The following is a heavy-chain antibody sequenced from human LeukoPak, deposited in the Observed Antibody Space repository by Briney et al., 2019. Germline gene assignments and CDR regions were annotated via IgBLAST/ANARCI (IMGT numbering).Heavy chain of an antibody. CDR3: AREASAYYDSSGPFDY. CDR2: INPNSGGT. V-gene: IGHV1-2*02. J-gene: IGHJ4*02. CDR1: GYTLTGYY. Sequence: VASVKVSCKASGYTLTGYYMHWVRQAPGQGLEWMGWINPNSGGTNYAQKFQGRVTMTRDTSISTAYMELSRLRSDDTAVYYCAREASAYYDSSGPFDYWGQGTLVTVSS. D-gene: IGHD3-22*01.